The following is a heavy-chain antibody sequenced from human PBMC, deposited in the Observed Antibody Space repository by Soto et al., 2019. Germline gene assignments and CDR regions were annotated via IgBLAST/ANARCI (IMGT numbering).Heavy chain of an antibody. CDR2: IIPILGTA. CDR3: ARVWGGIGYCSSTSCYMGAFDI. J-gene: IGHJ3*02. Sequence: ASVKVSCKASGGTFSSYAISWVRQAPGQGLEWMGGIIPILGTANYAQKFQGRVTITADESTSTAYMELSSLRSEDTAVYYCARVWGGIGYCSSTSCYMGAFDIWGQGTMVTVSS. D-gene: IGHD2-2*02. CDR1: GGTFSSYA. V-gene: IGHV1-69*13.